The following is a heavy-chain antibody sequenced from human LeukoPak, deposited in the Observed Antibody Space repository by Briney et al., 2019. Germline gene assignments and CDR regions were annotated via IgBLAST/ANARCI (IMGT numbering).Heavy chain of an antibody. CDR1: GYTCTSYY. D-gene: IGHD3-10*01. Sequence: ASVNVSCKSSGYTCTSYYMHWERQAPGQGLEWMGIINPSGGSTSYAQKFQGRVTMTRDMSTSTVYMELSSLRSEDTAVYYCASSYGSGSCLNWGQGTLVTVSS. V-gene: IGHV1-46*01. CDR2: INPSGGST. J-gene: IGHJ4*02. CDR3: ASSYGSGSCLN.